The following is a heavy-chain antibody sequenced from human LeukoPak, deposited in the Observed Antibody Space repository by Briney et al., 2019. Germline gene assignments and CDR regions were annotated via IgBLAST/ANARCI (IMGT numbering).Heavy chain of an antibody. CDR1: GYTFTGYY. CDR3: ARGLNVVVIAISYNWFDP. Sequence: ASVKVSCKASGYTFTGYYMHWVRQAPGQGLEWMGWINPNSGGTNYAQKSQGRVTMTRDTSISTAYMELSRLRSDDTAVYYCARGLNVVVIAISYNWFDPWGQGTLVTVPS. V-gene: IGHV1-2*02. J-gene: IGHJ5*02. CDR2: INPNSGGT. D-gene: IGHD2-21*01.